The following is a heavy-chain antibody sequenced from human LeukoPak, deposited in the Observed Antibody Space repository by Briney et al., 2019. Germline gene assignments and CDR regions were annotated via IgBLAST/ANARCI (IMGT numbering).Heavy chain of an antibody. Sequence: SETLSLTCTVSGGSISGYFWSWIRQPAGKGLEWIGRIYTSGSTNYNPSLKSRVTMSVDTSKNQFSLKLSSVTAADTAVYYCARDPPSRGYIAAAGPDYWGQGTLVTVSS. CDR3: ARDPPSRGYIAAAGPDY. CDR1: GGSISGYF. D-gene: IGHD6-13*01. CDR2: IYTSGST. V-gene: IGHV4-4*07. J-gene: IGHJ4*02.